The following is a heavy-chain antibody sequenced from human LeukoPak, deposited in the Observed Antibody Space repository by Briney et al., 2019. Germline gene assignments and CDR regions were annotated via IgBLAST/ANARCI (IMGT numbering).Heavy chain of an antibody. CDR1: GFTFSSYW. CDR2: ISSSSSYI. D-gene: IGHD5-18*01. V-gene: IGHV3-21*01. J-gene: IGHJ4*02. Sequence: PGGSLRLSCAASGFTFSSYWMSWVRQAPGKGLEWVSSISSSSSYIYYADSVEGRFTISRDNAKNSLYLQMNSLRAEDTAVYYCARDALDTSMVPPRYYFDYWGQGTLVTVSS. CDR3: ARDALDTSMVPPRYYFDY.